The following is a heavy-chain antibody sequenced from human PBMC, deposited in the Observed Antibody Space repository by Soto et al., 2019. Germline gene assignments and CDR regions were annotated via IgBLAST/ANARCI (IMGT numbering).Heavy chain of an antibody. V-gene: IGHV3-13*04. Sequence: EVQLVESGGGLVQPGGSLRLSYAASGFTFSSYDMHWVRQATGKGLEWVSAIGTAGDTYYPGSVKGRFTISRENAKNSLYLQMNSLRAGDTDVYYCARFGVGQLYDYWGQGTLVTVSS. CDR3: ARFGVGQLYDY. D-gene: IGHD6-13*01. J-gene: IGHJ4*02. CDR2: IGTAGDT. CDR1: GFTFSSYD.